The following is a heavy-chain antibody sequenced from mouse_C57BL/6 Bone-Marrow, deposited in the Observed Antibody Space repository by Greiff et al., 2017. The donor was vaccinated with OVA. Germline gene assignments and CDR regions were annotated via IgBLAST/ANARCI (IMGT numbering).Heavy chain of an antibody. V-gene: IGHV2-2*01. CDR1: GFSLTSYG. D-gene: IGHD2-4*01. CDR2: IWSGGST. CDR3: VRKGAKIYYDYSFAY. Sequence: QVQLQQSGPGLVQPSQSLSITCTVSGFSLTSYGVHWVRQSPGKGLEWLGVIWSGGSTDYTAAFISRLRLSQDKSKGQVFFKMNSLQADDTAIYYCVRKGAKIYYDYSFAYWGQGTLVTVSA. J-gene: IGHJ3*01.